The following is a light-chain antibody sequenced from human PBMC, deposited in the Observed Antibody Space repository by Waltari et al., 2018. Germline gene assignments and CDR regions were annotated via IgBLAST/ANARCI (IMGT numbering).Light chain of an antibody. CDR2: EDP. Sequence: SYELTQPPSVSVSPGQTATITCSGDLLTKKFTYWFQQKSGQAPGMVIYEDPKRLSATPGRFSGSSSGTTAALTITGAQVEDEADYYCYSTDIFRSERGVFGGGTKLLVL. J-gene: IGLJ2*01. CDR3: YSTDIFRSERGV. V-gene: IGLV3-10*01. CDR1: LLTKKF.